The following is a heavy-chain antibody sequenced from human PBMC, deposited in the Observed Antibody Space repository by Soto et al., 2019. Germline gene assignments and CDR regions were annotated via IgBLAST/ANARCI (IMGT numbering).Heavy chain of an antibody. Sequence: QVQLVQSEGEMKKPGASVKVSCKASGYTFTSFGIGWVRQAPGQGLEYMGWITVYNGNTNYAQKFQGRVTMTADTSTSIGHQELTNLISDDTAVYYCARFLQLRPLDYWGQGTPVTVSS. D-gene: IGHD5-18*01. V-gene: IGHV1-18*04. J-gene: IGHJ4*02. CDR2: ITVYNGNT. CDR3: ARFLQLRPLDY. CDR1: GYTFTSFG.